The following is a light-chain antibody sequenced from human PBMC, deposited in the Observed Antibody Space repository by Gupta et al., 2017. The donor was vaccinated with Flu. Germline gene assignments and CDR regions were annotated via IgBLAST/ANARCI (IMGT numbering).Light chain of an antibody. J-gene: IGKJ1*01. CDR1: QSVSSSY. Sequence: EIVLTQSPGTLSLSHGERATLSCRASQSVSSSYLAWYQQKPGQAPRLLIYGASSRATGIPDRFSGSGSGTDFTLTISRLEPEDFAVYYCQQYGSSPGTFGQGTKVEIK. CDR2: GAS. V-gene: IGKV3-20*01. CDR3: QQYGSSPGT.